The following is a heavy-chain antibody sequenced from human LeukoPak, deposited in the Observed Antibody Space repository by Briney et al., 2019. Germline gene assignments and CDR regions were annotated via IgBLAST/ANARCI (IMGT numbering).Heavy chain of an antibody. CDR3: AKSSYYDSSGFYREYYFDY. CDR2: ISSGRGTI. V-gene: IGHV3-48*01. CDR1: GFTFSIYS. D-gene: IGHD3-22*01. Sequence: GGSLRLSCAASGFTFSIYSMNWVRQAPGKGLEWVSSISSGRGTIYYADSVKGRFTISRDNSKNTLYLQMNSLRAGDTAVYYCAKSSYYDSSGFYREYYFDYWGQGTLVPVSS. J-gene: IGHJ4*02.